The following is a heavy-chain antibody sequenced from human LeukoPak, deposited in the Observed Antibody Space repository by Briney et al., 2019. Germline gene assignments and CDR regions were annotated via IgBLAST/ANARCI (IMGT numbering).Heavy chain of an antibody. CDR2: IWYDVSNK. D-gene: IGHD6-13*01. CDR1: GFTFSSYG. CDR3: ARVPGYTSSWYFFDY. J-gene: IGHJ4*02. V-gene: IGHV3-33*01. Sequence: GGSLRLSCAASGFTFSSYGMHWVRQAPGKGLEWVAVIWYDVSNKYYADSVKGRFTISRDNSKNTLYLQMNSLRAEDTAVYYCARVPGYTSSWYFFDYWGQGTLVTVSS.